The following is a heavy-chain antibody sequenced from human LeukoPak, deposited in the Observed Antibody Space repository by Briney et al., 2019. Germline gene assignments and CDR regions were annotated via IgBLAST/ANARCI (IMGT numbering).Heavy chain of an antibody. Sequence: GGSLRLSCVASGFTFSSYAMSWVRQAPGKGLEWVSGISGSGGSTYHADSVKGRFTISRDNSKNTLFLQMNSLRAEDTAVYYCAKETFSSGWYPYLGYWGQGNLVTGSS. CDR2: ISGSGGST. D-gene: IGHD6-19*01. CDR3: AKETFSSGWYPYLGY. J-gene: IGHJ4*02. CDR1: GFTFSSYA. V-gene: IGHV3-23*01.